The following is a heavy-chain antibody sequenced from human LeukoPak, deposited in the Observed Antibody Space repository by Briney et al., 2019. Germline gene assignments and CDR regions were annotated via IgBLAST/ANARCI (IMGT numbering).Heavy chain of an antibody. CDR3: ASLASYYYDRYG. CDR2: ISSSSSTI. D-gene: IGHD3-22*01. V-gene: IGHV3-48*04. Sequence: GGSLRLSCAASGFTFSSYSMNWVRQAPGKGLEWVSYISSSSSTIYYADSVKGRFTISRDNAKNSLYLQMNSLRAEDTAVYYCASLASYYYDRYGWGQGTLLTVSS. CDR1: GFTFSSYS. J-gene: IGHJ4*02.